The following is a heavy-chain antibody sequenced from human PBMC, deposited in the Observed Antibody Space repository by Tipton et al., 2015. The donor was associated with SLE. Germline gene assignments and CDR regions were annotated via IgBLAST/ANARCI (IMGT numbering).Heavy chain of an antibody. V-gene: IGHV4-34*01. CDR1: GESFSGYY. Sequence: TLSLTCAVYGESFSGYYWSWIRQPPGKGLEWIGEINHSGSTNYNPSLKSRVTISVDTSKNQFSLKMRSVTAADTAVYYCARDIGAMVPYSGYDSDSGYWGQGTLVTVSS. CDR3: ARDIGAMVPYSGYDSDSGY. J-gene: IGHJ4*02. CDR2: INHSGST. D-gene: IGHD5-12*01.